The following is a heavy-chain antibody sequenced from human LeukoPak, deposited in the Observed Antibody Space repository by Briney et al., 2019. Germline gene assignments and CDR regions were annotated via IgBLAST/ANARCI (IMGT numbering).Heavy chain of an antibody. CDR2: IFYSGTS. V-gene: IGHV4-59*08. Sequence: PSETLSLTCTVSGDSIIGYYWSWIRQPPGKGLEWIGYIFYSGTSNPNPSLKSRVTFSVDTSRNQFSLSLSSVTAADTAVYYCARFRAAAARELDHWGPGILVTVSS. CDR1: GDSIIGYY. D-gene: IGHD6-13*01. CDR3: ARFRAAAARELDH. J-gene: IGHJ5*02.